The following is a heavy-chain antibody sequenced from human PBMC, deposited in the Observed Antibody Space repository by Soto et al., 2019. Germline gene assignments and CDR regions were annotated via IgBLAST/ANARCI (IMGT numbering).Heavy chain of an antibody. CDR3: ARGAGGNSWRSPTFDS. V-gene: IGHV3-23*01. Sequence: PGGSLRLSCAASGFTFSSYAMSWVRQAPGKGLEWVSAISGSGGSTYYADSVRGRFTISRDNSKNTLYLQMSSLRAEDTAIYYCARGAGGNSWRSPTFDSWGQGTLVTVSS. D-gene: IGHD5-18*01. CDR1: GFTFSSYA. CDR2: ISGSGGST. J-gene: IGHJ4*02.